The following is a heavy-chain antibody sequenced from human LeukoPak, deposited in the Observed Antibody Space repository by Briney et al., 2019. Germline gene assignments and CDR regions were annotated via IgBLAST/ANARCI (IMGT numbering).Heavy chain of an antibody. Sequence: SETLSLTCTVSGGSVSNSHYCWGWIRQPPGKQLEWIGSFDYSGSPLYNPSLKSRVTISVDTSKNQFSLKLSSVTAADTAVYYCARPLDCNYGGTAFDTWGQGTMVTVSS. J-gene: IGHJ3*02. V-gene: IGHV4-39*01. CDR3: ARPLDCNYGGTAFDT. CDR1: GGSVSNSHYC. CDR2: FDYSGSP. D-gene: IGHD4-23*01.